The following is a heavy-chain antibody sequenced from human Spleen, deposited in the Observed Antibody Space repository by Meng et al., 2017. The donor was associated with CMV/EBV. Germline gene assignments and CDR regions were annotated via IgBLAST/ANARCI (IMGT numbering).Heavy chain of an antibody. D-gene: IGHD3-22*01. J-gene: IGHJ4*02. V-gene: IGHV4-4*02. Sequence: QVQLQESGPGPVKPSGPLSLTCGVSGVHISSNIRWTWVRQPPGKGLEWIGDIDDSGSTNYNPSLKSRVTISVDTSKNQFSLKLSSVTAADTAVYYCATYYYDSSGYYCFDYWGQGTLVTVSS. CDR1: GVHISSNIR. CDR3: ATYYYDSSGYYCFDY. CDR2: IDDSGST.